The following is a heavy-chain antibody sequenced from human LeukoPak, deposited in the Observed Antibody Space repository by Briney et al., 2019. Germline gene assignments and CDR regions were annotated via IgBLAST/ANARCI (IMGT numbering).Heavy chain of an antibody. D-gene: IGHD1-26*01. CDR3: PRGRGGANNWFDP. V-gene: IGHV4-61*02. CDR1: GGSISSGSYY. CDR2: IYTSGST. Sequence: SETLSLTCTVSGGSISSGSYYWSWIRQPAGKGLEWIGRIYTSGSTNYNPSLKSRVTISVDTSKNQFSLKLSSVTAADTAVYYCPRGRGGANNWFDPWGQGTLVTVSS. J-gene: IGHJ5*02.